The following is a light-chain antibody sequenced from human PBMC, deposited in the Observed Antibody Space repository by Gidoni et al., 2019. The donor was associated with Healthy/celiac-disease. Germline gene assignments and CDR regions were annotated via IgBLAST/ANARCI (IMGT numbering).Light chain of an antibody. V-gene: IGLV2-8*01. Sequence: QSALTHPPSPSGSPGQSFTISCTGTSSDVGGYNYVSWYQQHPGKAPKLMIYEVSKRPSGVPDRFSGSKSGNTASLTVSGLQAEDEADYYCSSYAGSNGVVFGGGTKLTVL. CDR2: EVS. CDR3: SSYAGSNGVV. J-gene: IGLJ2*01. CDR1: SSDVGGYNY.